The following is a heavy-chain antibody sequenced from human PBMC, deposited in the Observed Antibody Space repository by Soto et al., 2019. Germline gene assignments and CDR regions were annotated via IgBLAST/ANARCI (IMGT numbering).Heavy chain of an antibody. V-gene: IGHV1-2*02. D-gene: IGHD3-22*01. CDR2: INPNSGGT. J-gene: IGHJ4*02. CDR3: ASNLPAADDSSGYYDPGGFDY. CDR1: GYTFTGYY. Sequence: ASVKVSCKASGYTFTGYYMHWVRQAPGQGLEWMGWINPNSGGTNYAQKCQGRVTMTRDTSISTAYMELSRLRSDDTAVYYCASNLPAADDSSGYYDPGGFDYWGQGTLVTVSS.